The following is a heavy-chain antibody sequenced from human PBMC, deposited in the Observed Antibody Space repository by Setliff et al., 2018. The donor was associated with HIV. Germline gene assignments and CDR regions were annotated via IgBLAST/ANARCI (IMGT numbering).Heavy chain of an antibody. Sequence: ASVKVSCKASGVTFNYSFITWVRQAPGQGLEWMGGVVPTIHEATYAQKFQGRVTITADESATTVYVEMSGLTSEDTAIYYRARGADASGYFYREYFQHWGQGTLVTVSS. CDR2: VVPTIHEA. V-gene: IGHV1-69*13. D-gene: IGHD3-22*01. CDR3: ARGADASGYFYREYFQH. J-gene: IGHJ1*01. CDR1: GVTFNYSF.